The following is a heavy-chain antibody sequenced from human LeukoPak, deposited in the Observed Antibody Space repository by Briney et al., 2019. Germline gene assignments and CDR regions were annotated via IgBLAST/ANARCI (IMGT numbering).Heavy chain of an antibody. Sequence: GASVKVSCKASGYTFTGYYIHWMRQAPGQGLEWMAWINPNSGGTNYAQRFQGRVTMTRDTSISTAYMELSRLRSDDTAVYYCARVAVYYDSSASFDYWGQGTLVTVSS. D-gene: IGHD3-22*01. CDR2: INPNSGGT. V-gene: IGHV1-2*02. CDR1: GYTFTGYY. CDR3: ARVAVYYDSSASFDY. J-gene: IGHJ4*02.